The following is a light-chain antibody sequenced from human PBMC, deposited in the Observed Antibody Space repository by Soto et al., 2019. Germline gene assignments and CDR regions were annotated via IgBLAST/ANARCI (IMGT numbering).Light chain of an antibody. CDR1: SSNIGPGFD. J-gene: IGLJ1*01. Sequence: QSVLTQPPSVSGAPGQTVTISCAGSSSNIGPGFDVHWYQQVSGAAPKLLIYGNSNRPSGVPDRFSGSRSGTSASLAITGLQPEDEADYHCQSYDSSLRGSVFGPGTKVPS. CDR2: GNS. CDR3: QSYDSSLRGSV. V-gene: IGLV1-40*01.